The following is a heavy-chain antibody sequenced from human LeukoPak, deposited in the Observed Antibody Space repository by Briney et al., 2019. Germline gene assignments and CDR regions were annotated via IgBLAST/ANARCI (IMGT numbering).Heavy chain of an antibody. D-gene: IGHD6-19*01. CDR2: ISGHNGHT. CDR3: ARGPGIAVAGVFDY. Sequence: ASVKVSCKASGYTFTSYGINWVRQAPGHGLEWMGWISGHNGHTNYVQKMQGRVTMTTDTSTNTAYMELRNLTSDDTAVYYCARGPGIAVAGVFDYWGQGSWSPSPQ. V-gene: IGHV1-18*04. J-gene: IGHJ4*02. CDR1: GYTFTSYG.